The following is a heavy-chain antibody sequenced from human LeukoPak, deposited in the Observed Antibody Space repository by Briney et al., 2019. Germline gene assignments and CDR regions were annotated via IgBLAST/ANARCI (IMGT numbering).Heavy chain of an antibody. J-gene: IGHJ3*02. CDR2: ISGSGGST. V-gene: IGHV3-23*01. CDR3: AKLDI. Sequence: PSETLSLTCAVYGGSFSGYYWSWVRQAPGKGLEWVSAISGSGGSTYYADSVKGRFTISRDNSKNTLYLQMNSLRAGDTAVYYCAKLDIWGQGTMVTVSS. CDR1: GGSFSGYY.